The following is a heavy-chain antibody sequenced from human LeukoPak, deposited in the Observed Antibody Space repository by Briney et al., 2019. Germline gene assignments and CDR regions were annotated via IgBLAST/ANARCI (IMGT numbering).Heavy chain of an antibody. D-gene: IGHD1-7*01. CDR1: GGSFSGYY. J-gene: IGHJ4*02. V-gene: IGHV4-34*01. CDR2: INHSGST. CDR3: ARARRDSVGELNYFDY. Sequence: PSETLSLTCAVYGGSFSGYYWSWIRQPPGKGREWIGEINHSGSTNYNPSLKSRVTISVDTSKNQFSLKRSSVTAADTAVYYCARARRDSVGELNYFDYWGQGTLLTVSS.